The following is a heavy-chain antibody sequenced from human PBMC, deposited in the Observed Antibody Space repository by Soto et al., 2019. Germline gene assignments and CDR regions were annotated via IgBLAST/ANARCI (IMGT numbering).Heavy chain of an antibody. CDR3: ARGELWFDY. Sequence: EVQLVESGGGLVKPGGSLRVSCVASGFTFSSYSMNWVRQAPGKGLAWVSSISSLSSYIYYADSVQGRFTISRDNAKNSLSLQMNSLRAENTAIYYCARGELWFDYWGQGTLVTVSS. CDR1: GFTFSSYS. V-gene: IGHV3-21*01. CDR2: ISSLSSYI. J-gene: IGHJ4*02. D-gene: IGHD5-18*01.